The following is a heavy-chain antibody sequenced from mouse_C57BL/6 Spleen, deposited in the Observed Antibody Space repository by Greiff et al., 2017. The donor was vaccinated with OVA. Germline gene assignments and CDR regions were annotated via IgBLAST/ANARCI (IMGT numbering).Heavy chain of an antibody. V-gene: IGHV2-2*01. CDR1: GFSLTSYG. J-gene: IGHJ1*03. CDR3: ARGDYYGSRNYWYFDV. D-gene: IGHD1-1*01. CDR2: IWSGGST. Sequence: VKLVESGPGLVQPSQSLSITCTVSGFSLTSYGVHWVRQSPGKGLEWLGVIWSGGSTDYNAAFISRLSISKDNSKSQVFFKMNSLQADDTAIYYCARGDYYGSRNYWYFDVWGTGTTVTVSS.